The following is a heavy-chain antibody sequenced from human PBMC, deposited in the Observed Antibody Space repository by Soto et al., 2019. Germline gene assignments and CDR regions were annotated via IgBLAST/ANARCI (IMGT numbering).Heavy chain of an antibody. Sequence: LRLSCAASGFSITDFAMSWVRQAPGKGLEWVSGISDSGATTYYADSVRGRFTISRDNSKNTRYLQMKSLRAEDSASYYCAKEDTSSGSLDYWGQGALVTVSS. J-gene: IGHJ4*02. CDR2: ISDSGATT. CDR1: GFSITDFA. D-gene: IGHD6-19*01. V-gene: IGHV3-23*01. CDR3: AKEDTSSGSLDY.